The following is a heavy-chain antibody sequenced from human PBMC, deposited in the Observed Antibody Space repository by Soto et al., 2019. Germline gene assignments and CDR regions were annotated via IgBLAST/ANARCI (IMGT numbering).Heavy chain of an antibody. D-gene: IGHD1-26*01. V-gene: IGHV3-30*18. CDR3: AKGRRSSWELFDS. J-gene: IGHJ4*02. CDR1: GFTFSSYG. Sequence: QVQLVESGGGVVQPGRSLRLSCAASGFTFSSYGMHWVRQAPGKGLEWVAAISYDGSNKYYADSVKGRFTISSDNSKNPLYLQMNSLRAEDTAVYYCAKGRRSSWELFDSWGQGTLVTVSS. CDR2: ISYDGSNK.